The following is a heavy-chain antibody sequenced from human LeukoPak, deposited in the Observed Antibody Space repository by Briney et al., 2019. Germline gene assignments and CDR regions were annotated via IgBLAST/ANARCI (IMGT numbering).Heavy chain of an antibody. J-gene: IGHJ4*02. CDR2: ISSNGGST. V-gene: IGHV3-64*01. Sequence: PGGSLRLSCAASGFTFSSYVMHWVRQAPGKGLEYVSAISSNGGSTYYTNSVKGRFTISRDNSKNTLYLQMGSLRAEDMAVYYCARDLLHWGQGTLVTVSS. CDR3: ARDLLH. CDR1: GFTFSSYV.